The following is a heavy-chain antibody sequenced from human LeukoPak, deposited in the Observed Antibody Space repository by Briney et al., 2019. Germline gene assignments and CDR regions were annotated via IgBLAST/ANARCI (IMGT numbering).Heavy chain of an antibody. CDR3: PKTYYYGSGSLDY. J-gene: IGHJ4*02. CDR1: GFAFSNAW. V-gene: IGHV3-15*01. Sequence: GGSLTLSCAASGFAFSNAWMSWVRQAPGKGLEWVGRIKSKTDGGTTDYAAPVKGRFTISRDDSKNTLYLKMNSLKTEDTAIYYCPKTYYYGSGSLDYWGQGTLVTVSS. D-gene: IGHD3-10*01. CDR2: IKSKTDGGTT.